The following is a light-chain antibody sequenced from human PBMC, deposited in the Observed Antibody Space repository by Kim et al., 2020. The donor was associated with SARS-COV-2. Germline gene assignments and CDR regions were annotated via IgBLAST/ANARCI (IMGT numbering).Light chain of an antibody. Sequence: PGERGTLSGRASQSVRSSHLAWYQHKRGQAPRLLIYGASIRATGVPDKFTGGGSGADFTLTISRLEPEDFAVYYCQHYGSSPPFAFGGGTKVDIK. CDR3: QHYGSSPPFA. J-gene: IGKJ4*01. CDR1: QSVRSSH. CDR2: GAS. V-gene: IGKV3-20*01.